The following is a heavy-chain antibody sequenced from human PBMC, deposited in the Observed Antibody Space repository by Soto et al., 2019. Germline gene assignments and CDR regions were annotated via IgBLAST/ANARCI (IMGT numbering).Heavy chain of an antibody. J-gene: IGHJ6*02. CDR3: ERLVPDV. Sequence: SETLCLTWTVSGGSMSSSSYYWGWIRQPPGKGLEWIGSIYYSGSTYYNPSLKSRVTISVDTSKNQFSLKLSSVTAADTAVYCYERLVPDVSGQGTTVRVSS. D-gene: IGHD2-2*01. V-gene: IGHV4-39*01. CDR2: IYYSGST. CDR1: GGSMSSSSYY.